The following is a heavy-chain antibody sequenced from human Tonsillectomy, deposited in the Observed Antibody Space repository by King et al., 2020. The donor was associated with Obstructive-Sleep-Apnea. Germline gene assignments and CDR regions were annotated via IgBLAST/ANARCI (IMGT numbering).Heavy chain of an antibody. Sequence: VQLVESGGGLVQPGGSLRLSCAASGFTFSSYAISWVRQAPGKGLEWVSAIGGSGSSTYYADSVKGRFTIYRDNSKNTLYLQMNSLRAEDTALYYCAKEQSTVGGNGAFDIWGQGTMVTVSS. CDR1: GFTFSSYA. CDR2: IGGSGSST. V-gene: IGHV3-23*04. J-gene: IGHJ3*02. CDR3: AKEQSTVGGNGAFDI. D-gene: IGHD6-19*01.